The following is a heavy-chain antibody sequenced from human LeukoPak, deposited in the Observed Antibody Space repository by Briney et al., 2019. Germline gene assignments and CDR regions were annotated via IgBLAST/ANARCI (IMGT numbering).Heavy chain of an antibody. D-gene: IGHD3-3*01. CDR2: IYYSGST. J-gene: IGHJ6*03. CDR3: ARGGYDFWSGYYLYYYYMDV. Sequence: SETLSLTCTVSGGSLSSGGYYWSWIRQHPGKGLEWIGYIYYSGSTYYNPSLKSRVTISVDTSKNQFSLKLSSVTAADTAVYYCARGGYDFWSGYYLYYYYMDVWGKGTTVTVSS. CDR1: GGSLSSGGYY. V-gene: IGHV4-31*03.